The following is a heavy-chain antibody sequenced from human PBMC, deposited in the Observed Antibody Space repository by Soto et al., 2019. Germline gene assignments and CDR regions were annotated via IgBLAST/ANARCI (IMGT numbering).Heavy chain of an antibody. CDR1: GGTFSSYT. D-gene: IGHD3-10*01. J-gene: IGHJ6*02. V-gene: IGHV1-69*02. CDR3: ARAPVITMVRGVGGMDV. CDR2: IIPILGIA. Sequence: QVQLVQSGAEVKKPGSSVKVSCKASGGTFSSYTISWVRQAPGQGLEWMGRIIPILGIANYAQKFQGRVTITADKSTSTAYMELSSLRSEDTAVYYCARAPVITMVRGVGGMDVWGQGTMVTVSS.